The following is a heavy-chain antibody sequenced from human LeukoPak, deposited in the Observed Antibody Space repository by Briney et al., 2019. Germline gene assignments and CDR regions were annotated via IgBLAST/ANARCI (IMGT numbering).Heavy chain of an antibody. D-gene: IGHD5-12*01. J-gene: IGHJ4*02. CDR1: GYTFINYW. V-gene: IGHV5-51*01. CDR2: IYPGDSDT. Sequence: GESLKICCQVSGYTFINYWIGWVRQMPGKGLEWMGIIYPGDSDTRYSPSFHGQVIISADKSISTAYLQWNSLKASDTAMYYCASGGYGTFDSWGQGTLVTVSS. CDR3: ASGGYGTFDS.